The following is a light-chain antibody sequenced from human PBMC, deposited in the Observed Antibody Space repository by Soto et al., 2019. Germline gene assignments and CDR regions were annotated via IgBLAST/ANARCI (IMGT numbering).Light chain of an antibody. V-gene: IGKV3-20*01. J-gene: IGKJ4*01. CDR2: GAS. Sequence: EIVLTQSPGTLSLSPGERATLSCRASQSVANSHLAWYQQKPDQAPRLVIYGASFRATGIPDRFSGSGSGTDFTLTISRLQPEDFAVYYCQQYDRSPLFGGGTKVEF. CDR3: QQYDRSPL. CDR1: QSVANSH.